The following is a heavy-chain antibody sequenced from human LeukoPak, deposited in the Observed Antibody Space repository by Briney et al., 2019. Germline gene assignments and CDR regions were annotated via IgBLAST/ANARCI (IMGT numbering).Heavy chain of an antibody. Sequence: ASVKVSCKASGYTFTGYWMHWVRQAPGQGLEWMGWINPNSGDTNYGQKFQGRVTMTRDTSISTAYMELSRLRSDDTAVYYCARAETDYDSSGYPAEYFQHWGQGTLVTVSS. J-gene: IGHJ1*01. CDR1: GYTFTGYW. V-gene: IGHV1-2*02. D-gene: IGHD3-22*01. CDR3: ARAETDYDSSGYPAEYFQH. CDR2: INPNSGDT.